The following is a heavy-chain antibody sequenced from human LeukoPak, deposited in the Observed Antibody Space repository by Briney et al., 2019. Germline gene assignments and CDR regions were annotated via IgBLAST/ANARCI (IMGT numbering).Heavy chain of an antibody. CDR1: GGTFSSYA. J-gene: IGHJ5*02. CDR3: ARVLDAYDYSNYGWFDP. Sequence: SVKVSCKASGGTFSSYAISWVRQAPGQGLEWMGGIIPIFGTANYAQKFQGRVTITADESTSTAYMELSSLRSEDTAVYYCARVLDAYDYSNYGWFDPWGQGTLVTVPS. D-gene: IGHD4-11*01. V-gene: IGHV1-69*13. CDR2: IIPIFGTA.